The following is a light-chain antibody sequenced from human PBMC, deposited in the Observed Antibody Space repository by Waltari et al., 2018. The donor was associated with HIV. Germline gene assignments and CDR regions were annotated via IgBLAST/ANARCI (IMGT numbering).Light chain of an antibody. Sequence: QSALTQPASVSGSPGPSITISCTGTSSDVGGYNYVSWYQQHPCKAPKLMIYDVSNRPSGVSNRFSGSKAGNTASLTISGLQAEDEADYYCISYTSSSTPYVFGTGTKVTVL. CDR1: SSDVGGYNY. J-gene: IGLJ1*01. CDR2: DVS. V-gene: IGLV2-14*03. CDR3: ISYTSSSTPYV.